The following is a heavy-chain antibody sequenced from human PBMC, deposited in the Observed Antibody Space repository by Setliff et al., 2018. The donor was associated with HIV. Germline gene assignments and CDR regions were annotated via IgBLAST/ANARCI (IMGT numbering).Heavy chain of an antibody. J-gene: IGHJ6*02. CDR2: IYYSGST. D-gene: IGHD6-13*01. CDR3: ARDCRVGWVFTYGMDV. Sequence: SETLSLTCTVSGGSISSSTYYWGWIRQPPGKGLEWIGTIYYSGSTYYNPSLKSRVTISLDTSKNQFSLKLTSVTAADTAVYYCARDCRVGWVFTYGMDVWGQGTLVTVSS. CDR1: GGSISSSTYY. V-gene: IGHV4-39*07.